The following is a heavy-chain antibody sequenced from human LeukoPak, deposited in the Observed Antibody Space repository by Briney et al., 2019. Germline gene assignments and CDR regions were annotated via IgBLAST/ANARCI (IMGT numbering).Heavy chain of an antibody. V-gene: IGHV4-39*01. CDR3: ARHAGGISATGTRPFDY. J-gene: IGHJ4*02. CDR1: GASFSSSTYC. CDR2: IYYSGST. Sequence: SETLSLTCTVSGASFSSSTYCWGWIRQPPGKGLEWIGSIYYSGSTYYNPSLKSRVTMSVDTSKNQFSLKLSSVTAADTAVYYCARHAGGISATGTRPFDYWGQGTLVTVSS. D-gene: IGHD6-13*01.